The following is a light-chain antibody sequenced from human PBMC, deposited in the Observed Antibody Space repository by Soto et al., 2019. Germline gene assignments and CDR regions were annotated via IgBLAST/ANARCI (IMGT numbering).Light chain of an antibody. CDR1: QGISSY. Sequence: IQLTQSPSSLSASVGDRVTITCRASQGISSYLAWYQQKSGKAPKLLIYAASTLQRGVPSRFSGSGSGTDFTLTISSLQPEDFVTYYCQQHNGYPRTFGTGTKVDI. CDR3: QQHNGYPRT. CDR2: AAS. V-gene: IGKV1-9*01. J-gene: IGKJ3*01.